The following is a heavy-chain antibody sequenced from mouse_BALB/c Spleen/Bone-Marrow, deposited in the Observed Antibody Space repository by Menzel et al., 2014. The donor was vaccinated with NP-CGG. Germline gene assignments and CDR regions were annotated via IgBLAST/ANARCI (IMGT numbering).Heavy chain of an antibody. CDR1: GFDFSRYY. D-gene: IGHD1-1*01. J-gene: IGHJ3*01. CDR2: INPDSSPI. CDR3: ARPRYYGSIFAY. Sequence: EVQGVESGGGLVQPRGSLKLSCAASGFDFSRYYMSWVRQAPGKGLEWIGEINPDSSPINYTPSLKDKFIISRDNAKNTLYLQMSKVRSEDTALYYCARPRYYGSIFAYWGQGTLVTVSA. V-gene: IGHV4-1*02.